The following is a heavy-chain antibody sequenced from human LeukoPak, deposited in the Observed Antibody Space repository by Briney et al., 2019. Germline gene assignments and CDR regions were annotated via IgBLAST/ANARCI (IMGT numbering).Heavy chain of an antibody. J-gene: IGHJ4*02. CDR3: AKDGRGAYSYGSYLDY. D-gene: IGHD5-18*01. Sequence: GGSLRLSCTASEFTFSDYAMTWVRQTPGKGLQWVASTSEDGGNKYYAESVKGRFTISRENSGNTLYLHMSTLRAEDTALYYCAKDGRGAYSYGSYLDYWGQGVLVTVSS. CDR2: TSEDGGNK. CDR1: EFTFSDYA. V-gene: IGHV3-23*01.